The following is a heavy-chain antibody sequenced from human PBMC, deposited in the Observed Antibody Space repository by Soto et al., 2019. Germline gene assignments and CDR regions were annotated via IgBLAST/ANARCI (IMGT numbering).Heavy chain of an antibody. CDR1: GYTFTTYY. CDR3: ARGSGYYYWDDY. CDR2: INPTSGNP. V-gene: IGHV1-46*01. D-gene: IGHD3-22*01. Sequence: ASVKVSCKASGYTFTTYYIHWVRQAPGQGLEWMGIINPTSGNPGYAQKFQVSVTITRDTPTSTVYMELSSLRSEDTAVYYCARGSGYYYWDDYWGQGTLVTVAS. J-gene: IGHJ4*02.